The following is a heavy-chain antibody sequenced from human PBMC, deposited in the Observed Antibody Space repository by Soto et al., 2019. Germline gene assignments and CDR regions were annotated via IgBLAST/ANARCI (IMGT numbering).Heavy chain of an antibody. V-gene: IGHV1-24*01. CDR2: FDPEDGET. CDR3: ATVTTVTIYPLADQRAFDY. Sequence: ASVKVSCKVSGYTLTELSMHWVRQAPGKGLEWMGGFDPEDGETIYAQKFQGRVTMTEDTSTDTAYMELSSLRSEDTAVYYCATVTTVTIYPLADQRAFDYWGQGTLVTVSS. D-gene: IGHD4-17*01. CDR1: GYTLTELS. J-gene: IGHJ4*02.